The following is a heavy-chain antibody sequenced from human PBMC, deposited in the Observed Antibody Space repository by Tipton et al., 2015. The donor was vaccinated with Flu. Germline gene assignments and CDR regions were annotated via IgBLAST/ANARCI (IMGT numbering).Heavy chain of an antibody. V-gene: IGHV3-9*01. CDR3: AKDKGSSGRKEYFDY. Sequence: SLRLSCVVSGFTFDDFAMHWVRQAPGKGLEWVSGINWNSNAGNYADSVKGRFTNSRDNARNSLYLQMNSLRDQDTALYYCAKDKGSSGRKEYFDYWGRGTLVTVSS. CDR1: GFTFDDFA. D-gene: IGHD3-22*01. J-gene: IGHJ4*02. CDR2: INWNSNAG.